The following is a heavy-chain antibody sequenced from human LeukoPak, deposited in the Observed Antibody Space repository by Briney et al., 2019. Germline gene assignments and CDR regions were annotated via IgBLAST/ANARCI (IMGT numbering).Heavy chain of an antibody. D-gene: IGHD6-13*01. CDR3: ARVPYSSSWYYWFDP. CDR1: GGTFSSYA. J-gene: IGHJ5*02. V-gene: IGHV1-69*04. CDR2: IIPILGIA. Sequence: SVKVSCKASGGTFSSYAISWVRQAPGQGLEWMGRIIPILGIANYAQKFQGRVTITADKSTSTAYMELSSLRSEDTVVYYCARVPYSSSWYYWFDPWGQGTLVTVSS.